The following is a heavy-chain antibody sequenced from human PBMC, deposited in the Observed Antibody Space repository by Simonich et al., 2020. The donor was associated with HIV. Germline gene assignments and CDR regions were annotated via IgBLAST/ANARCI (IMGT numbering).Heavy chain of an antibody. CDR2: ISNDGSNK. J-gene: IGHJ4*02. Sequence: QVQLVESGGGVVQPGRSLRLSCAASGFTFSSYAMHWVRQAPGKGLEWVAVISNDGSNKYYADAVKGRFTIARDNSKNTLYLQMNSRRAEDTAVYYCASGGSISSVWADDYWGQGTLVTVSS. CDR1: GFTFSSYA. CDR3: ASGGSISSVWADDY. D-gene: IGHD3-16*01. V-gene: IGHV3-30*07.